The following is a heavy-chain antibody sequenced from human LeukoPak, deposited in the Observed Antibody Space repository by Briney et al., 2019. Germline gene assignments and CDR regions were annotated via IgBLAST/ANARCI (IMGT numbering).Heavy chain of an antibody. CDR3: ALLAVASDFDD. V-gene: IGHV3-48*03. Sequence: GGSLRLSCAVSGFPFSVYEMNWVRQAPGKGLEWVSNIGSSGTTIYYADSVRGRFSISRDNAKSSLYLQMNSLRVEDTAVYYCALLAVASDFDDCGQGALVTVSS. CDR2: IGSSGTTI. CDR1: GFPFSVYE. J-gene: IGHJ4*02. D-gene: IGHD6-19*01.